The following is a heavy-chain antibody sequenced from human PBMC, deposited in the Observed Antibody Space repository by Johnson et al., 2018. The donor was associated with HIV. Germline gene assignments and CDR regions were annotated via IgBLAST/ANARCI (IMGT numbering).Heavy chain of an antibody. CDR2: ISYDGSNK. Sequence: QVQLVESGGGVVQPGGSLRLSCAASGFTFSSYAMHWVRQAPGKGLEWVAVISYDGSNKYYADSVKGRFTISRDDSKSMLYLQMNNLRAEDTAVYYCARVSSSSSCDAFDIWGQGTMFIVSS. CDR3: ARVSSSSSCDAFDI. V-gene: IGHV3-30*14. CDR1: GFTFSSYA. J-gene: IGHJ3*02. D-gene: IGHD6-6*01.